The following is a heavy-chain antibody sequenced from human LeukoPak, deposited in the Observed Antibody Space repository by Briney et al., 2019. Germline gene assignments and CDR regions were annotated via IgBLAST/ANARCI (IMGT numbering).Heavy chain of an antibody. CDR2: MYYSGST. CDR3: ATPYCGTISCLDIFDI. D-gene: IGHD2-21*01. Sequence: SETLSLTCAVSGVSISSDKYYWSWIRQRPGKGLEWIGYMYYSGSTSYNPSLKSRVSISLGTPKNQFSLKLTSVTAADTAVYYCATPYCGTISCLDIFDIWGQGTMVTVSS. J-gene: IGHJ3*02. V-gene: IGHV4-31*11. CDR1: GVSISSDKYY.